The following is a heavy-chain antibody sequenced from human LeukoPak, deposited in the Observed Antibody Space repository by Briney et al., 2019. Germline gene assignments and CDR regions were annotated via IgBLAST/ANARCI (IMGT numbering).Heavy chain of an antibody. CDR1: GFTFNSYV. V-gene: IGHV3-30-3*01. Sequence: GGSLRLSCGVSGFTFNSYVMHWVRQAPGKGLEWVAVISYDGSNTYYADSVKGRFTISRDNSKNTLYLQMNSLRPDDTAVYYCARDRGSLDYWGQGTLVTVSS. CDR2: ISYDGSNT. J-gene: IGHJ4*02. CDR3: ARDRGSLDY. D-gene: IGHD3-10*01.